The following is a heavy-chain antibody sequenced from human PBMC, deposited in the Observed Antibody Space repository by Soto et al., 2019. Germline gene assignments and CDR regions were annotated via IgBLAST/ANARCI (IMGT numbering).Heavy chain of an antibody. CDR1: GYTLTELS. CDR3: ATSKRGYCSGGSCYTYYYYYYMDV. D-gene: IGHD2-15*01. CDR2: FDPEDGET. J-gene: IGHJ6*03. V-gene: IGHV1-24*01. Sequence: QVQLVQSGAEVKKPGASVKVSCKVSGYTLTELSMHWVRQAPGKGLEWMGGFDPEDGETIYAQKFQGRVTMTEDTSTDTAYMELSSLRSEDTAVYYCATSKRGYCSGGSCYTYYYYYYMDVWGKGTTVTVSS.